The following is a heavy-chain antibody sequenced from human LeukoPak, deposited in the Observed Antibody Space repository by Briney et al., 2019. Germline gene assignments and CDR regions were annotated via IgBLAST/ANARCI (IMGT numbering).Heavy chain of an antibody. CDR1: GFTFRMYS. CDR3: TRVRVPSRILLPYFDY. J-gene: IGHJ4*02. CDR2: MSYDGSTK. Sequence: LGGSLRLSCAASGFTFRMYSIHWVRQAPGKGLEWVAVMSYDGSTKYLADPVKGRLTISRDNSQNTVYLQMNSLTAEDTAVYYCTRVRVPSRILLPYFDYWGQGTLVTVSS. V-gene: IGHV3-30*01. D-gene: IGHD2-15*01.